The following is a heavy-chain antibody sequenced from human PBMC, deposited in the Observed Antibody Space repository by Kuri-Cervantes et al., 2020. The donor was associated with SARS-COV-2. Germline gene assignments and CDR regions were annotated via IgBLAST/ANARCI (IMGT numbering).Heavy chain of an antibody. J-gene: IGHJ4*02. D-gene: IGHD1-26*01. Sequence: GGSLRLSCAASGLTFSSFGMHWVRQTPGKGLDWVAFIRYDGNSKFYADSVKGRFTISRDNSRNTLFLQMSGLKSEDTSIYYCAKDRGAYQNALAYWGQGTLVTVSS. CDR1: GLTFSSFG. CDR2: IRYDGNSK. CDR3: AKDRGAYQNALAY. V-gene: IGHV3-30*02.